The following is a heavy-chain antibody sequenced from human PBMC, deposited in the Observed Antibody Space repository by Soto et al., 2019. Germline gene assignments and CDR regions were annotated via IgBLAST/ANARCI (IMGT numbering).Heavy chain of an antibody. D-gene: IGHD2-21*01. V-gene: IGHV1-69*13. CDR2: IIPIFGTA. CDR3: ARERIPVYGMDV. Sequence: SVKVSCKASGGTFSSYAISWVRQAPGQGLEWMGGIIPIFGTANYAQKFQGRVTITADESTSTAYMELSSLRSEDTAVYYCARERIPVYGMDVWGQGTTVTVSS. CDR1: GGTFSSYA. J-gene: IGHJ6*02.